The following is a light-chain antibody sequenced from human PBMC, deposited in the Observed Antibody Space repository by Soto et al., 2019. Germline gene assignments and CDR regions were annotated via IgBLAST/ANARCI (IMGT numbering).Light chain of an antibody. CDR1: RRVSGL. CDR2: DAS. V-gene: IGKV3-11*01. Sequence: EIVLTQSPATLSLSPGERATLSCRASRRVSGLLAWYQQKPGQAPRLLIYDASKRATGIPPRFSGSGSGTDFTLTISGLEPEDFAVYYCQQRNDWPPLVTFGGGTKVEIK. CDR3: QQRNDWPPLVT. J-gene: IGKJ4*01.